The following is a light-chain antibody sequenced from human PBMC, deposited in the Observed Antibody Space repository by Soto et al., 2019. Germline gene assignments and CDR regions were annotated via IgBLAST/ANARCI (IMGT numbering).Light chain of an antibody. V-gene: IGKV3-20*01. J-gene: IGKJ2*01. CDR1: HSVSSTY. CDR2: GAS. CDR3: RQYGSSPPYT. Sequence: EIVLTQSPGTLSLSPGERATLSCRASHSVSSTYLAWYQQKPGQAPRLLIYGASSRATGIPDRFSGSGSGTDFTLTISRLEPEDVAVYYCRQYGSSPPYTFGQGTKLEIK.